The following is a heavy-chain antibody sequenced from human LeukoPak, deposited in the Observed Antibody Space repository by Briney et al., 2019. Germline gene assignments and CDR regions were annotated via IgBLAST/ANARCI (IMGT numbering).Heavy chain of an antibody. CDR2: IYYSGST. D-gene: IGHD3-3*01. J-gene: IGHJ4*02. Sequence: SETLSLTCAVYGGSFSGYYWGWIRQPPGKGLEWTGSIYYSGSTNYNPSLKSRVTISVDTSKNQFSLKLSSVTAADTAVYYCARGRSPNYDFWSGYSVLYDYWGQGTLVTVSS. CDR1: GGSFSGYY. V-gene: IGHV4-34*01. CDR3: ARGRSPNYDFWSGYSVLYDY.